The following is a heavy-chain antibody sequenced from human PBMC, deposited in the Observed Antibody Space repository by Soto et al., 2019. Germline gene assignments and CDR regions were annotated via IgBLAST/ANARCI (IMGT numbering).Heavy chain of an antibody. CDR1: GFTFSSYA. CDR3: AKDPRNSGYDYYFDY. CDR2: ISGSGGST. D-gene: IGHD5-12*01. Sequence: GGSLRLSCVASGFTFSSYAMSWVRQAPGKGLEWVSAISGSGGSTYYADSVKGRFTISRDNSKNTLYLQMNSLRAEDTAVYYCAKDPRNSGYDYYFDYWGQGTLVTVSS. V-gene: IGHV3-23*01. J-gene: IGHJ4*02.